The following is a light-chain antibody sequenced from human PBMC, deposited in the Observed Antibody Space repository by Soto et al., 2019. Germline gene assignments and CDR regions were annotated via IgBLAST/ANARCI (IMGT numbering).Light chain of an antibody. CDR2: GAS. CDR1: QSVDSN. V-gene: IGKV3-15*01. Sequence: EIVMTQSPATLSVSPGEGATLSCRASQSVDSNLAWYQQQPGQAPRLLIYGASTRATGLPAKYSGSGSGTEFTLTISSRQSEDLAVYYCQQYNDWPHTFGQGTKVEIK. J-gene: IGKJ1*01. CDR3: QQYNDWPHT.